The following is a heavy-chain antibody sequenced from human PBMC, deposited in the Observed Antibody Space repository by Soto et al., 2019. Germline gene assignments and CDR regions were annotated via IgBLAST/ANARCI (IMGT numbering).Heavy chain of an antibody. D-gene: IGHD3-3*01. V-gene: IGHV4-39*01. CDR1: LDSFSSTDYY. CDR2: IYHSGST. J-gene: IGHJ4*02. CDR3: ARLRGGIFGVVSLDY. Sequence: PSETLSLTCTVSLDSFSSTDYYWGWIRQPPGKGLEWIGSIYHSGSTFYNPSLQSRVTMSADTSVKQFSLRLKSVTAADTGVYYCARLRGGIFGVVSLDYWSQGTLVTVSS.